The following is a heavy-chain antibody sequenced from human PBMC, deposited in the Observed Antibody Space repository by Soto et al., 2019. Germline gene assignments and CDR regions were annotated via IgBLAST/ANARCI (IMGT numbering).Heavy chain of an antibody. CDR1: GYSFTSYW. D-gene: IGHD3-3*01. CDR2: IDPSDSYT. J-gene: IGHJ6*02. Sequence: GESLKISCKGSGYSFTSYWISWVRQMPGKGLEWMGRIDPSDSYTNYSPSFQGHVTISADKSISTAYLQWSSLKASDTAMYYCARQDFGVVKDYYGMDVWGQGTTVTVSS. CDR3: ARQDFGVVKDYYGMDV. V-gene: IGHV5-10-1*01.